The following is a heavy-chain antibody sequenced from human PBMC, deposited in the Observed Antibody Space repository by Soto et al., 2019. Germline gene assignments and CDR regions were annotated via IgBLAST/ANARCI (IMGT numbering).Heavy chain of an antibody. J-gene: IGHJ1*01. CDR2: ISCCGGST. CDR1: VFNFKKFA. CDR3: AKADGEQWLIPHLDN. Sequence: WWSLRLSCEASVFNFKKFAMGWFRQAPGEGLEWVSGISCCGGSTFYADSVKGRFSLARDDSKNTLSLQLNSLRVEDTAHYYCAKADGEQWLIPHLDNWGQGTQVTVSS. V-gene: IGHV3-23*01. D-gene: IGHD6-19*01.